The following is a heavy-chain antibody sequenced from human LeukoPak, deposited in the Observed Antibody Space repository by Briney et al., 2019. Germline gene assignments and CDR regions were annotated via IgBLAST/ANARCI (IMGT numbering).Heavy chain of an antibody. CDR3: GTLGRAAGNAFDI. J-gene: IGHJ3*02. CDR1: GDSISCHF. V-gene: IGHV4-59*11. Sequence: PSETLSLTCSVSGDSISCHFWSWIRQPPGKGLEWIGHTYYSGSTDYNPSLASRVTVSEDTWKNKLYLKLSSVSAGDRAVYYCGTLGRAAGNAFDIWAQGTVVIVSS. D-gene: IGHD1-26*01. CDR2: TYYSGST.